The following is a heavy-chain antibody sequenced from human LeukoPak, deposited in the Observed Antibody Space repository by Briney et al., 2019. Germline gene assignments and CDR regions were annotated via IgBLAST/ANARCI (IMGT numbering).Heavy chain of an antibody. D-gene: IGHD3-10*01. V-gene: IGHV3-21*06. J-gene: IGHJ3*02. CDR1: GFTFSSNG. CDR3: ATESRRSRNQAAAFDM. Sequence: KTGGSLRLSCAASGFTFSSNGMHWVRQAPGKGLEWVSSISSSSSYIYYADSVKGRFTISRDNAKNTLYLQMHSLRGEDTAIYYCATESRRSRNQAAAFDMWGQGTMVTVSS. CDR2: ISSSSSYI.